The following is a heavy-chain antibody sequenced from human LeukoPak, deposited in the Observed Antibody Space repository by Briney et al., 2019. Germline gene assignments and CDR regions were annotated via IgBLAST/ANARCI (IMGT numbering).Heavy chain of an antibody. J-gene: IGHJ4*02. D-gene: IGHD1-14*01. CDR2: INHSGST. CDR1: GFTFSNYG. V-gene: IGHV4-34*01. Sequence: DPGGSLRLSCAASGFTFSNYGMHWVRQPPGKGLEWIGEINHSGSTNYNPSLKSRVTISVDTSKNQFSLKLSSVTAADTAVYYCASFSRSGIEVDYWGQGTLVTVSS. CDR3: ASFSRSGIEVDY.